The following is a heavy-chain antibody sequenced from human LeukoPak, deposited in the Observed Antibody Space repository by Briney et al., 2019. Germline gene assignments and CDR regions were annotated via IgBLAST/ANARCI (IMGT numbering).Heavy chain of an antibody. CDR3: ARIRDGYNDAYDV. CDR1: GGTFSSYA. CDR2: IIPIFGTA. D-gene: IGHD5-24*01. Sequence: SVKVSCKASGGTFSSYAISWVRQAPGQGLEWMGGIIPIFGTANYAQKFQGRVTITADKSTSTAYMWLSSLRSEDTAVYYCARIRDGYNDAYDVWGQGTMVTVSS. J-gene: IGHJ3*01. V-gene: IGHV1-69*06.